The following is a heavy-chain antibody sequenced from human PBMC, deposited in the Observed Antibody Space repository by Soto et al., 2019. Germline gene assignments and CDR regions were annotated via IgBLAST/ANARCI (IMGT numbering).Heavy chain of an antibody. D-gene: IGHD1-26*01. CDR3: ASAHDYYFAFDI. CDR1: GGSISSYY. V-gene: IGHV4-59*01. CDR2: IYYSGST. Sequence: SETLSLTCTVSGGSISSYYWSWIRQPPGKGLEWIGYIYYSGSTNYNPSLKSRVTILVDTSKNQFSLKLSSVTAADTAVYYCASAHDYYFAFDIWGQGTMVTVSS. J-gene: IGHJ3*02.